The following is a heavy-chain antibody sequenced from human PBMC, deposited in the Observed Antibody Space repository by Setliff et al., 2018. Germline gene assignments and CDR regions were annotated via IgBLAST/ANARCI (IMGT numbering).Heavy chain of an antibody. CDR3: ARLGGSSGSGGFYYYYYYMDV. D-gene: IGHD3-22*01. CDR1: GYSISSGYY. Sequence: SSETLSLTCAVSGYSISSGYYWAWIRQPPEKGLEWIGSIYTSGSTNYNPSLKSRVTISVDTSKNQFSLKLSSVTAADTTVYYCARLGGSSGSGGFYYYYYYMDVWGKGTTVTVSS. CDR2: IYTSGST. V-gene: IGHV4-38-2*01. J-gene: IGHJ6*03.